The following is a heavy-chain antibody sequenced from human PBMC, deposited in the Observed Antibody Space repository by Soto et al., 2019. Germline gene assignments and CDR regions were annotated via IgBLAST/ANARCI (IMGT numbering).Heavy chain of an antibody. J-gene: IGHJ4*02. V-gene: IGHV3-11*04. CDR1: GFIFRDWF. CDR3: ARDDSGFSGSHYIDYFNY. Sequence: GGSLRLSCAASGFIFRDWFMSWIRQAPGKGLEWISYISKDSGRATRYADSVKGRFTISRDNAKNSLFLQMNNLTVEDTAVYYCARDDSGFSGSHYIDYFNYWGQGALVTVSS. D-gene: IGHD1-26*01. CDR2: ISKDSGRAT.